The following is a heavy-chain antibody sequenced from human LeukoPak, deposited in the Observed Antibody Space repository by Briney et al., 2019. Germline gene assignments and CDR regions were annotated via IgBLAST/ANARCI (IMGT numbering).Heavy chain of an antibody. CDR3: VRLLYSSGSPYYFDY. V-gene: IGHV4-59*08. J-gene: IGHJ4*02. CDR1: GGSISSYY. D-gene: IGHD5-18*01. CDR2: IYYSGST. Sequence: SETLSLTCTVSGGSISSYYWSWIRQPPGKGLEWIGYIYYSGSTNYNPSLKSRVTISVDTSKNQFSLKLNSVTAADTAVYFCVRLLYSSGSPYYFDYWGQGTLVTVSS.